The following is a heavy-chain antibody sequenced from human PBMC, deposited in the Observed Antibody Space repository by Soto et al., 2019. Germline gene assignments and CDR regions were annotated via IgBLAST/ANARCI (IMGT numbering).Heavy chain of an antibody. CDR3: AIVGGINWFDP. Sequence: QVQLQESGPGLVKPSQTLSLTCTVSGGSISSGGYYWSWIRQHPGKGLEWIGYIYYSGSTYYNPSLKSRVTITLDTSKIQCSLKLSSVTAADTAVYYCAIVGGINWFDPWGQGTLVTVSS. CDR2: IYYSGST. J-gene: IGHJ5*02. V-gene: IGHV4-31*03. CDR1: GGSISSGGYY. D-gene: IGHD3-16*01.